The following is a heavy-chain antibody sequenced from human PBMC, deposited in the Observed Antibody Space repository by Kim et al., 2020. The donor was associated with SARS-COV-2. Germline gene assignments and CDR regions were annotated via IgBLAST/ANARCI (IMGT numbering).Heavy chain of an antibody. CDR3: ARAGEYTSSSGLDY. D-gene: IGHD6-6*01. Sequence: SVKSRITINPDTSKNQFSLQLNSVTPEDTALYYCARAGEYTSSSGLDYWGQGTLVTVSS. V-gene: IGHV6-1*01. J-gene: IGHJ4*02.